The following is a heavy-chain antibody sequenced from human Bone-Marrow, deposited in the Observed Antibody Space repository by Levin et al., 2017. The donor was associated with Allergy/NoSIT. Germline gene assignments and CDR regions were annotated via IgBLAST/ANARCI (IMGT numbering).Heavy chain of an antibody. CDR2: ISGIGGST. V-gene: IGHV3-23*01. CDR1: GFTFSSSA. CDR3: AKGPSSGWSYIDD. Sequence: GASVKVSCAASGFTFSSSAMNWVRQAPGKGLEWVSLISGIGGSTYYADSVRGRFTISRDNFKNTLSLQMSSLSAADTAVYYCAKGPSSGWSYIDDWGQGTLVTVSS. J-gene: IGHJ4*02. D-gene: IGHD6-19*01.